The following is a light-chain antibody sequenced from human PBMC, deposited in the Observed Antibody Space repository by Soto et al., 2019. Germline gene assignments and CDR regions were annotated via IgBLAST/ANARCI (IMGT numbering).Light chain of an antibody. CDR3: QQYGSSSYT. J-gene: IGKJ2*01. Sequence: EIVLTQSPGTLSLSRGEGATLSCRASQSVASCYLAWYQEKPGQAPRLLIYGASNRATGIPDRFSGGGSGTAFTHTISRLEPQDFAVYYCQQYGSSSYTFGQGTKLEIK. CDR1: QSVASCY. V-gene: IGKV3-20*01. CDR2: GAS.